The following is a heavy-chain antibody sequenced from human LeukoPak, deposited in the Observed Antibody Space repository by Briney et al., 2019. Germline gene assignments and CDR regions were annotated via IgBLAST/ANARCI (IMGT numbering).Heavy chain of an antibody. V-gene: IGHV3-21*01. J-gene: IGHJ4*02. CDR1: GFIFSSYS. Sequence: GGSLRLSCAASGFIFSSYSMNWVRQAPGKGLEWASSVSHTSTYIYYADSLKGRFAISRDNAKNSLYLQMNSLRAEDTAVYYCARENHGSFDYWGQGTLVTVSS. CDR2: VSHTSTYI. CDR3: ARENHGSFDY. D-gene: IGHD3-10*01.